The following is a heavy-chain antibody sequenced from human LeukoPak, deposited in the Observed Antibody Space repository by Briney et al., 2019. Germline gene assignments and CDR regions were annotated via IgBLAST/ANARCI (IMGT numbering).Heavy chain of an antibody. CDR1: GFSVRTNY. CDR3: ARGGASTYWFIDY. D-gene: IGHD2-8*02. CDR2: IYAGGAT. J-gene: IGHJ4*02. Sequence: GGSLRLSCAASGFSVRTNYMSWVRQAPGKGLKWLSVIYAGGATYYADSVKDRFTISRDNSKNTVYLQMNSLRAEDTALYYCARGGASTYWFIDYRGQGTQVTVSS. V-gene: IGHV3-66*01.